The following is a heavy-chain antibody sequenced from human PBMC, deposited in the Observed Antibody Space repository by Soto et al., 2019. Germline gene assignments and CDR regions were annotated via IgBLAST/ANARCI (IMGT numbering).Heavy chain of an antibody. J-gene: IGHJ5*02. V-gene: IGHV4-4*07. CDR1: GISIDNYY. CDR3: VRDVGGSGWFAP. CDR2: IYSSGTT. Sequence: QVQLQQSGPGLVKPSETLSLTCTVSGISIDNYYCSWIRQSAGKGLEWIGRIYSSGTTNYNPSLNSRVTMSVDMSKSPFSLNVRSVTAADTAVYYCVRDVGGSGWFAPWGQGTLVTVSS.